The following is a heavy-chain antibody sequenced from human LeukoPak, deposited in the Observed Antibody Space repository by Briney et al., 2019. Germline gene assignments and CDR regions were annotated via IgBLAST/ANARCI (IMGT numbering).Heavy chain of an antibody. D-gene: IGHD6-19*01. CDR2: ISSSSSYI. V-gene: IGHV3-21*01. Sequence: GGSLRLSCAASGFTFSSYSMNWVRQAPGKGLEWVSSISSSSSYIYYADSVKGRFTISRDNAKNSLYLQMNSLRAEDTAVYYCAKVGVAGGYYWFDPWGQGTLVTVSS. CDR1: GFTFSSYS. CDR3: AKVGVAGGYYWFDP. J-gene: IGHJ5*02.